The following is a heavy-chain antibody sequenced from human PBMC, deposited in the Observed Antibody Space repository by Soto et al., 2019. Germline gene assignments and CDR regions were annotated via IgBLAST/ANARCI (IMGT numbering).Heavy chain of an antibody. D-gene: IGHD2-15*01. Sequence: SETLSLTCTVSGGSIGSDSFYWAWIRQPPGKGLEWIGIIYYSGDTYYNPSLAGRLTMSVDTSNQFSLTLRSVTAADTALYYCARNQPQRYCSGGTCRPAYGMDVWGQGTTVTVSS. CDR3: ARNQPQRYCSGGTCRPAYGMDV. V-gene: IGHV4-39*01. CDR1: GGSIGSDSFY. CDR2: IYYSGDT. J-gene: IGHJ6*02.